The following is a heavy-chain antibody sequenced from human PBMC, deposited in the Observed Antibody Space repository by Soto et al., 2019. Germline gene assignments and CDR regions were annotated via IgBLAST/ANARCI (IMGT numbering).Heavy chain of an antibody. J-gene: IGHJ5*02. CDR1: GGSISSYY. CDR3: ARGVYTVTTGNWFDP. V-gene: IGHV4-4*07. CDR2: IYTSGST. Sequence: SETLSLTCTVSGGSISSYYWSWIRQPAGKGLGWIGRIYTSGSTNYNPSLKSRVTMSVDTSKNQFSLKLSSVTAADTAVYYCARGVYTVTTGNWFDPWGQGTLVTVSS. D-gene: IGHD4-4*01.